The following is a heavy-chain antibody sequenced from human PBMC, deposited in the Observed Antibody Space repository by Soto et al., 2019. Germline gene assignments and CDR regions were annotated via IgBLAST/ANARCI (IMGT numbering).Heavy chain of an antibody. V-gene: IGHV3-23*01. D-gene: IGHD6-6*01. Sequence: GGSLRLSCAASGFTFSSYGMHWVRQAPGKGLEWVSAISGSGGSTYYADSVKGRFTISRDNSKNTLYLQMNSLRAEDTAVYYCAKARRGAARPEGVAYWGQGTLVTVSS. CDR2: ISGSGGST. CDR1: GFTFSSYG. CDR3: AKARRGAARPEGVAY. J-gene: IGHJ4*02.